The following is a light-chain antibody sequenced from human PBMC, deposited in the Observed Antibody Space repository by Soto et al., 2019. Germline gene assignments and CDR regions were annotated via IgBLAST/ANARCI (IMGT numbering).Light chain of an antibody. Sequence: EIGLTQAPVTLSLSPGEGATLSCKASQNINTNLGWYQQKPGQAPRLLIYDASLRATGIPARFTGSGSGTDFTLTINSLEPEDFAVYYCQQRGNWPRTWAFGQGTKVDIK. J-gene: IGKJ1*01. CDR1: QNINTN. CDR2: DAS. CDR3: QQRGNWPRTWA. V-gene: IGKV3-11*01.